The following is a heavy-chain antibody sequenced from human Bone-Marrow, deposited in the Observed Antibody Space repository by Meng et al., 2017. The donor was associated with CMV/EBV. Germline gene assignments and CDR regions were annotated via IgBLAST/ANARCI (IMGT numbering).Heavy chain of an antibody. J-gene: IGHJ4*02. CDR3: ARENVGVPAAPMDY. CDR1: GYTFTGYY. D-gene: IGHD2-2*01. V-gene: IGHV1-2*02. Sequence: SVKVSCKGSGYTFTGYYMHWVRQAPGQGLEWMGWINPNSGGTNYAQKFQGRVTMTRDTSISTAYMELSRLRSDDTAVYYCARENVGVPAAPMDYWGQGTLVTVSS. CDR2: INPNSGGT.